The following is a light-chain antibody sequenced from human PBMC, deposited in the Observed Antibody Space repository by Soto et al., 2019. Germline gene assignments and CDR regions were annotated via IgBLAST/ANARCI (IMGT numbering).Light chain of an antibody. CDR3: CSYVYTNSGV. CDR2: EGN. V-gene: IGLV2-23*01. Sequence: QSALAQPASVSGSPGQSITISCTGTSSDVLSYDAVSWYQHHPGKAPKLIIYEGNKRPSGVSNRFTGSRSGNMASLTISGLQPEDEADYYCCSYVYTNSGVFGGGTKLTVL. J-gene: IGLJ3*02. CDR1: SSDVLSYDA.